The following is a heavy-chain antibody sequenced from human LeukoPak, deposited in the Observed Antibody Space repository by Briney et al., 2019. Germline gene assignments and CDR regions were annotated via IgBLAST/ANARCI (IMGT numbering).Heavy chain of an antibody. D-gene: IGHD5-24*01. Sequence: AGRSLRLSCAASGSTFSSYAMHWVRQAPGKGLEWVAVISYDGSNKYYADSVKGRFTISRDNSKNTLYLQMNSLRAEDTAVYYCARDRERWLQTFDYWGQGTLVTVSS. CDR2: ISYDGSNK. CDR3: ARDRERWLQTFDY. J-gene: IGHJ4*02. V-gene: IGHV3-30-3*01. CDR1: GSTFSSYA.